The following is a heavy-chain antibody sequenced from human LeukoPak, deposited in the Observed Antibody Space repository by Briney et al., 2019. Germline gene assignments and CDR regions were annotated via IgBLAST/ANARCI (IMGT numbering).Heavy chain of an antibody. CDR3: AELFWSGSTGDY. D-gene: IGHD3-3*01. CDR1: GFTFSSHG. Sequence: GGSLRLSCAASGFTFSSHGMNWVRQAPGKGLEWVSGITGGGTTYYADSVKGRVTISRDNSKNTLHLQMNSLRSEDTAVYYCAELFWSGSTGDYWGQGTLVTVSS. CDR2: ITGGGTT. J-gene: IGHJ4*02. V-gene: IGHV3-23*01.